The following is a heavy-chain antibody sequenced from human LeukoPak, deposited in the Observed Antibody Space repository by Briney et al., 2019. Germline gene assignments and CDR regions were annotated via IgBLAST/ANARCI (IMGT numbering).Heavy chain of an antibody. CDR2: IKSDGTTT. J-gene: IGHJ4*02. CDR3: VRDNPRCCGVVPANIDDY. Sequence: GGSLRLSCAASGFTLSSYWMHWVRQAPGRGLLWVSRIKSDGTTTSYADSVKGRFTISRDNAKNSLYLQMNSLRAEDTAVYYCVRDNPRCCGVVPANIDDYWGQGTLVTVSS. CDR1: GFTLSSYW. V-gene: IGHV3-74*01. D-gene: IGHD2-15*01.